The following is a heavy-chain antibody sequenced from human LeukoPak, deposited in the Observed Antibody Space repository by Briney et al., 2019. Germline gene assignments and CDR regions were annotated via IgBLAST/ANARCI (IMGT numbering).Heavy chain of an antibody. CDR1: GGSISSYY. V-gene: IGHV4-59*01. Sequence: ASETLSLTCTVSGGSISSYYWSWIRQPPGKGLEWIGYIYYSGSTNYNPSLKCRVTISVDTFKNQFSLKLSSVTAADTAVYYCARVSSGGSYYYYYYMDVWGKGTTVTVSS. D-gene: IGHD3-10*01. CDR2: IYYSGST. J-gene: IGHJ6*03. CDR3: ARVSSGGSYYYYYYMDV.